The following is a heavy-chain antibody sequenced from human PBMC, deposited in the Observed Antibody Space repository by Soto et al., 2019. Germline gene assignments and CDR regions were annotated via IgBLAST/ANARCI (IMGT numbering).Heavy chain of an antibody. CDR3: AKDGGNSDGPPPYFQH. CDR1: GFAFIYYG. CDR2: ISHDGSNK. D-gene: IGHD2-21*02. Sequence: QVQLVESGGGVVQPGRSLRLSCAASGFAFIYYGMNWVRQAPGKGLEWVAVISHDGSNKYYADSVKGRFTISRDNSKSMVYLQMNSLRVEDTAVYYCAKDGGNSDGPPPYFQHWGQGTLVTVSS. V-gene: IGHV3-30*18. J-gene: IGHJ1*01.